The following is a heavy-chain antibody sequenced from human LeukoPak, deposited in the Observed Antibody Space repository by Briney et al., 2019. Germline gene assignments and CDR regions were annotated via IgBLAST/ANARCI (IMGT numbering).Heavy chain of an antibody. D-gene: IGHD5-12*01. V-gene: IGHV1-69*13. J-gene: IGHJ5*02. CDR1: GYTFTSYG. Sequence: ASVKVSCKASGYTFTSYGISWVRQAPGQGLEWMGGIIPIFGTANYAQKFQGRVTITADESTSTAYMELSSLRSEDTAVYYCAREGPPTIICYHWGQGTLVTVSS. CDR3: AREGPPTIICYH. CDR2: IIPIFGTA.